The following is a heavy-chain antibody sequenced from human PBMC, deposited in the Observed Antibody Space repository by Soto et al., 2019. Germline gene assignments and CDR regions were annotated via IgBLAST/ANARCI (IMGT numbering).Heavy chain of an antibody. CDR1: RYTFTSHG. CDR2: ISTFNGKT. CDR3: ARLLTEGSTFREDAFDL. D-gene: IGHD3-9*01. Sequence: QIQLVQSGGGVKTPGASVKVSCTTSRYTFTSHGIAWVRQAPGQGVEWMGWISTFNGKTDYAQKFQGRVTMTADTSTCTVDMEQRRLRSDDTAVYFCARLLTEGSTFREDAFDLWGQGTKVTVSS. V-gene: IGHV1-18*01. J-gene: IGHJ3*01.